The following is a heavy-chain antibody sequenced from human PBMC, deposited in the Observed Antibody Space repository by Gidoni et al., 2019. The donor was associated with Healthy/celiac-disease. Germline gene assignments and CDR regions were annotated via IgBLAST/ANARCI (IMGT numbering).Heavy chain of an antibody. J-gene: IGHJ4*02. Sequence: QLQLQESGPGLVKPSETLSLTCTVPGGSISSSSYYWGWIRQPPGKGLEWIGSIYYSGSTYYNPSLKSRVTISVDTSKNQFSLKLSSVTAADTAVYYCARQGCSGGSCYFDYWGQGTLVTVSS. CDR3: ARQGCSGGSCYFDY. V-gene: IGHV4-39*01. CDR2: IYYSGST. CDR1: GGSISSSSYY. D-gene: IGHD2-15*01.